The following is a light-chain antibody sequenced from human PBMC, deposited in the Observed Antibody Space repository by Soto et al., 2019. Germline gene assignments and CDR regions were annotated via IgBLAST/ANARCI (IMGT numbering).Light chain of an antibody. CDR1: QDISNF. V-gene: IGKV1-9*01. CDR2: AAS. CDR3: QVVNTYLGWIT. J-gene: IGKJ3*01. Sequence: IQLTQSPSSLSASVGDRVIITCRASQDISNFLAWYQQKPGKAPQLLSYAASTLQTGVPSRFSGSGSGTDFTLTISSLQPEDFATYYCQVVNTYLGWITFGPGTKVDV.